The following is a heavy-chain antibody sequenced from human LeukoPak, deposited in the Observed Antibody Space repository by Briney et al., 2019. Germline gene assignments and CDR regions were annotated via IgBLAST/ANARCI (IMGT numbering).Heavy chain of an antibody. CDR3: ARWRWLQLDYFDY. Sequence: GESLKISCKGSGYSFTSYWIGWVRQVPGKGLEWMGIIYPGDSDTRYSPSFQGQVTISADKSISTAYLQWSSLKASDTAMYYCARWRWLQLDYFDYWGQGTLVTVSS. J-gene: IGHJ4*02. CDR2: IYPGDSDT. V-gene: IGHV5-51*01. D-gene: IGHD5-24*01. CDR1: GYSFTSYW.